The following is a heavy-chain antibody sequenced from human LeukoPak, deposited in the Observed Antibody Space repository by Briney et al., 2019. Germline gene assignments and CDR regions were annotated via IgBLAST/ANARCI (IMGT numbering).Heavy chain of an antibody. CDR2: INHSGST. V-gene: IGHV4-34*01. CDR1: GGSFSGYY. J-gene: IGHJ6*03. Sequence: SETLSLTCAVYGGSFSGYYWNWLRQPPGKGLEWIGEINHSGSTNYIPSLKSRVTISVDTSKNQFSLKLSSVTAADTAVYYCARVVGYCSSTSCYSDYYYYYMDVWGKGTTVTVSS. D-gene: IGHD2-2*01. CDR3: ARVVGYCSSTSCYSDYYYYYMDV.